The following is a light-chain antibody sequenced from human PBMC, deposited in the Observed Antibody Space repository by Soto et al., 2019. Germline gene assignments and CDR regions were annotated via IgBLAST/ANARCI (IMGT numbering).Light chain of an antibody. CDR1: QSVSSN. CDR2: GAS. V-gene: IGKV3-15*01. Sequence: EIVITQSPATLSVSPGERASLSCRASQSVSSNLAWFQKKPGQAPRLLIYGASTRATGIPARFSGSGSGTEFTLTISSLQSEDFAVYYCQQYNNWPFTFGPGTKVDIK. CDR3: QQYNNWPFT. J-gene: IGKJ3*01.